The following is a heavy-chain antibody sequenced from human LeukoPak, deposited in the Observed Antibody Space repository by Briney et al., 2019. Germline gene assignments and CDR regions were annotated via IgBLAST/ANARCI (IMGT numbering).Heavy chain of an antibody. CDR3: ARRWLSYYYYYYMDV. CDR2: INPNSGGT. J-gene: IGHJ6*03. Sequence: GASVKVSCKASGYTFTGYYMHWVRQAPGQGLEWMGWINPNSGGTNYAQKFQGRVTMTRDTSISTAYMELSSLRSEDTAVYYCARRWLSYYYYYYMDVWGKGTTVTVSS. V-gene: IGHV1-2*02. CDR1: GYTFTGYY. D-gene: IGHD5-12*01.